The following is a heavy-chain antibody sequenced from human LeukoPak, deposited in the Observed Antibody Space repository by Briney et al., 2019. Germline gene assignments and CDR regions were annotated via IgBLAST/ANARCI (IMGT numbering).Heavy chain of an antibody. D-gene: IGHD4-17*01. V-gene: IGHV3-21*01. CDR1: EFTFFDYS. J-gene: IGHJ3*02. CDR2: ISSSSSYI. CDR3: ARENDYGDIDAFDI. Sequence: GGSLRLSCAASEFTFFDYSMNWVRQAPGKGLEWVSSISSSSSYIYYADSVKGRFTISRDNAKNSLYLQMNSLRAEDTAVYYCARENDYGDIDAFDIWGQGTMVTVSS.